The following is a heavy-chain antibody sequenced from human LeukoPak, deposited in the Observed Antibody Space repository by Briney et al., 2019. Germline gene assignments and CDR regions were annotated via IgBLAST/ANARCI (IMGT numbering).Heavy chain of an antibody. V-gene: IGHV4-4*09. Sequence: SETLSLTCIVSGGSFSSYYWSWIRQPPGKGLELIGYIFTSGFTNYNPSLESRVTISLDTSKNQFSLKLYSVTAADTAVYYCARLDTSDWAWYFDLWAVAPWSLSPQ. J-gene: IGHJ2*01. D-gene: IGHD6-19*01. CDR1: GGSFSSYY. CDR2: IFTSGFT. CDR3: ARLDTSDWAWYFDL.